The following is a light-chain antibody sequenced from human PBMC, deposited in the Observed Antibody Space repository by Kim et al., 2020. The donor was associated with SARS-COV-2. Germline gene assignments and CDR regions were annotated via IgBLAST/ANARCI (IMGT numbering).Light chain of an antibody. J-gene: IGLJ1*01. Sequence: GQSMTSSYTGTSSDVGGYNYVSWYQQHPGKAPKLMIYDVSKRPSGVSNRFSGSKSGNTASLTISGLQAEDEADYYCSSYTSSSTYVFGTGTKVTVL. V-gene: IGLV2-14*04. CDR1: SSDVGGYNY. CDR3: SSYTSSSTYV. CDR2: DVS.